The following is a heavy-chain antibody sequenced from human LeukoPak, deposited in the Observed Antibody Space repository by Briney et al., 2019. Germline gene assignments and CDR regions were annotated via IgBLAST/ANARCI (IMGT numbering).Heavy chain of an antibody. CDR1: GFTFSSYW. CDR3: AKEYSSGWGFDY. J-gene: IGHJ4*02. D-gene: IGHD6-19*01. Sequence: GGSLRLSCAASGFTFSSYWMHRVRQAPGKGLEWVSTISSSGGYTYYADSVKGRFTISRDNSKNTLYLQMNSLRAEDTAVYYCAKEYSSGWGFDYWGQGTLVTVSS. CDR2: ISSSGGYT. V-gene: IGHV3-23*01.